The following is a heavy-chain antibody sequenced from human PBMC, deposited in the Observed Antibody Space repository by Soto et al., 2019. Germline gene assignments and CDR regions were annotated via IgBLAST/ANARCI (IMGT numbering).Heavy chain of an antibody. CDR1: GFTFDYST. V-gene: IGHV3-49*03. J-gene: IGHJ5*02. D-gene: IGHD1-20*01. Sequence: PGGSLRLSCIASGFTFDYSTLSWFRQAPGKGLEWVGFIRGKAYGGTTEYAASVTGRFTISRDDSKSIAYLQMNSLRAEDTAVYYCARDLTGTTLGPWGQGTLVTV. CDR3: ARDLTGTTLGP. CDR2: IRGKAYGGTT.